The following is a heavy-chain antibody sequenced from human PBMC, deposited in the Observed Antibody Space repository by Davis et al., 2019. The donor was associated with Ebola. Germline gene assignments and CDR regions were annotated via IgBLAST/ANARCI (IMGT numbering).Heavy chain of an antibody. Sequence: PSETLSLTCAVSGVSITSGDYYWTWIRQPPGKGLEWIGYIYYGGTTFYNPSLKSRVSIPVDTSRNQFSLNLNSVTAADTAVYYCASVPAAAVPFYMDVWGRGTLATVSS. D-gene: IGHD2-2*01. CDR2: IYYGGTT. CDR1: GVSITSGDYY. V-gene: IGHV4-30-4*01. CDR3: ASVPAAAVPFYMDV. J-gene: IGHJ6*03.